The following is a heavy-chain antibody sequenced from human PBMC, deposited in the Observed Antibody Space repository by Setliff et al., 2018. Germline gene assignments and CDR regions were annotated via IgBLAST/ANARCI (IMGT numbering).Heavy chain of an antibody. V-gene: IGHV1-18*01. J-gene: IGHJ4*02. D-gene: IGHD5-12*01. Sequence: ASVKVSCKTSGYAFITFGMSWVRQAPGQGLEWMGWMSPVYGIANYARKFQGRVTLTADTSTTTAYLELTSLRDDDTAVCYCVRGPGPSVVVAIPFDHWGQGSLVTVS. CDR1: GYAFITFG. CDR3: VRGPGPSVVVAIPFDH. CDR2: MSPVYGIA.